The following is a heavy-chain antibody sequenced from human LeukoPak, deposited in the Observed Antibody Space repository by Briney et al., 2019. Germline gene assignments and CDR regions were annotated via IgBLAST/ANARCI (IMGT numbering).Heavy chain of an antibody. V-gene: IGHV3-66*01. J-gene: IGHJ3*02. Sequence: GGSLRLSCAASGFTVSSKYMSWVRQAPGKGLEWVSVIFSGGTTFYADSVKGRFTISRDNSKNTLYLQMNSLRAEDTAVYYCARGPPRDYYDSSGYYSDAFDIWGQGTMVTVSS. D-gene: IGHD3-22*01. CDR2: IFSGGTT. CDR1: GFTVSSKY. CDR3: ARGPPRDYYDSSGYYSDAFDI.